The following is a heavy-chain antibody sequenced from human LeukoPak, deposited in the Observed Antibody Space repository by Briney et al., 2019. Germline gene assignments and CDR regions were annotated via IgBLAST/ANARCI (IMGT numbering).Heavy chain of an antibody. CDR3: ARGIAVAGKTYYFDY. Sequence: SETLSLTCAVYGGSFSGYYWSWTRQPPGKGLEWIGEINHSGSTNYNPSLKSRVTISVDTSKNQFSLKLSSVTAADTAVYYCARGIAVAGKTYYFDYWGQGTLVTVSS. CDR2: INHSGST. V-gene: IGHV4-34*01. CDR1: GGSFSGYY. J-gene: IGHJ4*02. D-gene: IGHD6-19*01.